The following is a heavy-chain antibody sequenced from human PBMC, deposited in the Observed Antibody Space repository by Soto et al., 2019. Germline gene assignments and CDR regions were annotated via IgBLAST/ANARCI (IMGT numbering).Heavy chain of an antibody. D-gene: IGHD2-15*01. CDR2: IYYSGST. CDR3: ASEEGVVAAARPRFDY. CDR1: GGSISSGDYY. Sequence: QVQLQESGPGLVKPSQTLSLTCTVSGGSISSGDYYWSWIRQPPGKGLEWIGYIYYSGSTYYNPSLKSRVTISVDTSKNQFSLKLSSVTAADPAVYYCASEEGVVAAARPRFDYWGQGTLVTVSS. J-gene: IGHJ4*02. V-gene: IGHV4-30-4*01.